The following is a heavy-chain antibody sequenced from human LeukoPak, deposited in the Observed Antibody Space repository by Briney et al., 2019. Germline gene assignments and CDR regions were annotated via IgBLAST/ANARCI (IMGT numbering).Heavy chain of an antibody. Sequence: PGGSLRLSCAASGFTFSSYWMHWVRQAPGKGLVWVSRINSDGSSTSYADSVKGRFTISRDNAKNTLYLQMNSLRAEDTAVYYCARERSSWRDPFDYWGQGTLVTVSS. D-gene: IGHD6-13*01. CDR3: ARERSSWRDPFDY. CDR2: INSDGSST. CDR1: GFTFSSYW. V-gene: IGHV3-74*01. J-gene: IGHJ4*02.